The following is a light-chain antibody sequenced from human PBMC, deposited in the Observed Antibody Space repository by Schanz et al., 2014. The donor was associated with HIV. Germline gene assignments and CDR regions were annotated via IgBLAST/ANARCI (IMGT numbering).Light chain of an antibody. CDR2: NTF. Sequence: QSVLTQPPSASGTPGQRVTISCSGSSSNIGINTVNWYQQLPGTAPKLVIYNTFHRPSGVPDRFSGSGSGTSASLAISGLQSDDEGDYYCAGWDDSLNGWVFGGGTKVTVL. CDR3: AGWDDSLNGWV. V-gene: IGLV1-44*01. CDR1: SSNIGINT. J-gene: IGLJ3*02.